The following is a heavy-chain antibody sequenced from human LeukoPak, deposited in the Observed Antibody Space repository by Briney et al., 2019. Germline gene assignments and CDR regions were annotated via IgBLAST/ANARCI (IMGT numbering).Heavy chain of an antibody. Sequence: GSLRLSCAASGFTFSTYSMNWFRQAPGKGLEWVSSISSSSTYIYYADSVRGRFTISRDNAKNSLYLQMNSLRAEDTAVYYCARDNSGSRGDYWGQGTLVTVSS. V-gene: IGHV3-21*01. CDR2: ISSSSTYI. J-gene: IGHJ4*02. CDR1: GFTFSTYS. D-gene: IGHD1-26*01. CDR3: ARDNSGSRGDY.